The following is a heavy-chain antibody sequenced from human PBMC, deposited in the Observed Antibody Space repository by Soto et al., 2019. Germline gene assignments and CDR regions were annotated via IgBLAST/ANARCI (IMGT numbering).Heavy chain of an antibody. V-gene: IGHV4-31*03. J-gene: IGHJ4*02. CDR1: VASISSSGFF. Sequence: SETLSLTCTFSVASISSSGFFCSWIRQHPGKGLEWIGYIYYSGSTYYNPSLKSRITISLDTSKNQFSLKLNSVTAADTAVYYCARDTPGKVLNHFEYWGQGSLVNVSS. CDR3: ARDTPGKVLNHFEY. CDR2: IYYSGST.